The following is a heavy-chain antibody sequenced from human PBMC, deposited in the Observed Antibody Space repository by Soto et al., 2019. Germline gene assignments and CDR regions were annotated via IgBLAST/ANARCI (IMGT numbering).Heavy chain of an antibody. Sequence: AEVSCKASGYTVTSYGISGSRQATGQGLEWMGWISAYNGNTNYAQKLQGRVTMTTDTSTSTAYMELRSLRSDDTAVYYCARGLKQWLDYAFDIWGQGTMVTVSS. D-gene: IGHD6-19*01. J-gene: IGHJ3*02. CDR3: ARGLKQWLDYAFDI. CDR1: GYTVTSYG. V-gene: IGHV1-18*01. CDR2: ISAYNGNT.